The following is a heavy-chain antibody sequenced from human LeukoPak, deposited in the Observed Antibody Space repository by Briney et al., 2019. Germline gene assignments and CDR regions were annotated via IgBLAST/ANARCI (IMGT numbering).Heavy chain of an antibody. CDR3: ATGDSSGYYYFDY. J-gene: IGHJ4*02. CDR1: GGSFSGYY. D-gene: IGHD3-22*01. Sequence: PSETLSLTCAVYGGSFSGYYWSWIRQPPGKGLEWIGEINHSGSTNYNPSLKSRVTISVDTSKNQFSLKLSSVTAADTAVYYYATGDSSGYYYFDYWGQGTLVTVSS. V-gene: IGHV4-34*01. CDR2: INHSGST.